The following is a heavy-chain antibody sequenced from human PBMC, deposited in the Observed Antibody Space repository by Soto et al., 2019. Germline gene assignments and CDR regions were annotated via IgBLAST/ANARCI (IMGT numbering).Heavy chain of an antibody. D-gene: IGHD5-18*01. V-gene: IGHV3-33*01. J-gene: IGHJ6*02. CDR3: ARGGYSYGYYYYGMDV. Sequence: HPGGSLRLSCAASGFTFSSYGMHWVRQAPGKGLEWVAVIWYDGSNKYYADSVKGRFTISRDNSKNTLYLQMNSLRAEDTAVYYCARGGYSYGYYYYGMDVWGQGTTVTV. CDR1: GFTFSSYG. CDR2: IWYDGSNK.